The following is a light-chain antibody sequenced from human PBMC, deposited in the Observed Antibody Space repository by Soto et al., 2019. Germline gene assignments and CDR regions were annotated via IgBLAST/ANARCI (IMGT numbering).Light chain of an antibody. CDR3: QSYDSSLSAFYV. Sequence: QSVLTQPPSVSGAPGQSVTISCIGSGSNIGAGYDVHWYQQLPGVAPKLLIFDTTNRPSGVPGRFSASKSGTSASLAITGLQAEDEADYYCQSYDSSLSAFYVFGTGTKVTVL. V-gene: IGLV1-40*01. CDR2: DTT. J-gene: IGLJ1*01. CDR1: GSNIGAGYD.